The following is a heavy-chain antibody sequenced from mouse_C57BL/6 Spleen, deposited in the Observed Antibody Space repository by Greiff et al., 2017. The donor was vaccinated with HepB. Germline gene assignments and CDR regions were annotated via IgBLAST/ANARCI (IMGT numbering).Heavy chain of an antibody. CDR3: ASDSSGYGY. Sequence: QVQLQQPGAELVKPGASVKLSCKASGYTFTSYWMQWVKQRPGQGLEWIGEIDPSDSYTNYNQKFKGKATLTVDTSSSTAYMQLSSLTSEDSAVYYCASDSSGYGYWGQGTTLTVSS. J-gene: IGHJ2*01. V-gene: IGHV1-50*01. CDR1: GYTFTSYW. D-gene: IGHD3-2*02. CDR2: IDPSDSYT.